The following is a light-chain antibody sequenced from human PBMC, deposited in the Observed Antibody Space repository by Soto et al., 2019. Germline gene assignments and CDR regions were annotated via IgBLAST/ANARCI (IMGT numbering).Light chain of an antibody. J-gene: IGKJ2*01. Sequence: MTQSPATLSVPPGERATLSCRASQTVERWMAWYQQKPGKAPKLLISDVSTLERGVPSRFSGSGSATEFTLTISGLQPDDFATYYCQQYKDYVYTFGQGTKVDIK. V-gene: IGKV1-5*01. CDR1: QTVERW. CDR2: DVS. CDR3: QQYKDYVYT.